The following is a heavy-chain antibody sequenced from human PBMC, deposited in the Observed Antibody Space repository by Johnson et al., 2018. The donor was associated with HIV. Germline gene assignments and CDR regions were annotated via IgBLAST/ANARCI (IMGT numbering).Heavy chain of an antibody. CDR1: GFTFDDYG. Sequence: VKLVESGGGVVRPGGSLRLSCAASGFTFDDYGMSWVRQPPGKGLEWVSTINWNGGSTGYADSVKGRFTISSDNAKNSLYLQMNSLRAEDTALYYCARLFDIVATIDAFDIWGQGTMVTVSS. CDR2: INWNGGST. V-gene: IGHV3-20*04. CDR3: ARLFDIVATIDAFDI. D-gene: IGHD5-12*01. J-gene: IGHJ3*02.